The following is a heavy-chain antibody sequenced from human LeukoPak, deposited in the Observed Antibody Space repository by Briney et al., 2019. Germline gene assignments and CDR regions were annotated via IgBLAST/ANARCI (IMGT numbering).Heavy chain of an antibody. CDR2: IKEDGSEK. CDR3: ARDGYSGSGSLFDY. J-gene: IGHJ4*02. Sequence: PGGSLRLSCAVSGFTFSNYWMSWIRQLPGKGLEWVANIKEDGSEKMYVDSVKGRFTISRDNAKNSLYLQMNSLRAEDTAVYYCARDGYSGSGSLFDYWGQGTLVTVSS. V-gene: IGHV3-7*03. D-gene: IGHD3-10*01. CDR1: GFTFSNYW.